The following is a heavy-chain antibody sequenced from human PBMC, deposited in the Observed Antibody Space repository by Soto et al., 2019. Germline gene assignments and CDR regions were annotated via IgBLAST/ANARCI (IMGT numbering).Heavy chain of an antibody. CDR2: ISASGGRT. Sequence: EVQMLESGGGLVQPGGSLRLSCAASIFTFSSDGMSWVRQAPGKGLEWVSSISASGGRTYYADSVKGRFTISRDNAKNTVFLQMRSLRPEDTAVYYCAKRYYYDGSGPYGMDVWGQGTTVTVSS. CDR3: AKRYYYDGSGPYGMDV. D-gene: IGHD3-22*01. J-gene: IGHJ6*02. V-gene: IGHV3-23*01. CDR1: IFTFSSDG.